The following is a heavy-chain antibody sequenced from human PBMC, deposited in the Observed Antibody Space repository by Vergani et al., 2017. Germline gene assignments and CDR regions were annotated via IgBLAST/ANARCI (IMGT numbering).Heavy chain of an antibody. V-gene: IGHV3-21*01. J-gene: IGHJ3*02. CDR1: GFTFSSYS. CDR2: ISSSSTYI. D-gene: IGHD3-16*01. Sequence: EVQLVESGGGLVKPGGSLRLSCTASGFTFSSYSMNWVRQAPGKGLDWVSSISSSSTYINYADSVKGRFTIARDNAKNSLYLQMNSLRAEDTAVYFCARDLFGDDAFDIWGQGTMVTVSS. CDR3: ARDLFGDDAFDI.